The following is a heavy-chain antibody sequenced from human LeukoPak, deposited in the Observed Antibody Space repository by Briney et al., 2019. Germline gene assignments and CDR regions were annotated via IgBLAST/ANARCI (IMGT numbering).Heavy chain of an antibody. D-gene: IGHD6-19*01. CDR1: GFTFSSYG. V-gene: IGHV3-30*18. J-gene: IGHJ4*02. CDR3: AKSLVAVAGVIDY. CDR2: ISYDGSNK. Sequence: GGSLRLSCAAYGFTFSSYGMHWVRQAPGKGLEWVAVISYDGSNKYYADSVKGRFTISRDNSKNTLYLQMNSLIAEDTAVYYCAKSLVAVAGVIDYWGQGTLVTVSS.